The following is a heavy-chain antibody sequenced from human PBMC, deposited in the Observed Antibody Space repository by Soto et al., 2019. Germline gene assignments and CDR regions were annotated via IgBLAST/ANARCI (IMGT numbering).Heavy chain of an antibody. CDR2: IDPDGSDT. Sequence: GGSLRLSCAASGFTFNGYTMPWVRQAPGKGLVWVSRIDPDGSDTTYADSVKGRFTISRDNAKNIVYLQMSSLRAEDTALYYCATMAGTYPYWGQGTLVTVSS. CDR1: GFTFNGYT. J-gene: IGHJ4*02. CDR3: ATMAGTYPY. D-gene: IGHD1-26*01. V-gene: IGHV3-74*01.